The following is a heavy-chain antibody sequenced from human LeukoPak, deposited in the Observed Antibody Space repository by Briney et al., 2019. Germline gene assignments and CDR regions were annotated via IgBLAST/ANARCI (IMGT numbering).Heavy chain of an antibody. CDR1: GLSLSTSGVG. J-gene: IGHJ5*02. Sequence: SGPTLVNPTQTLTLTCTFSGLSLSTSGVGVGWIRQPPRNALEWLSLMYCDDDKRYSPSLKSWLTITKDTSKNQVVLTMTNMDPVDTATYYCAHTSSVYYDFWSGYHRNWFDPWGQGTLVTVSS. CDR2: MYCDDDK. D-gene: IGHD3-3*01. CDR3: AHTSSVYYDFWSGYHRNWFDP. V-gene: IGHV2-5*02.